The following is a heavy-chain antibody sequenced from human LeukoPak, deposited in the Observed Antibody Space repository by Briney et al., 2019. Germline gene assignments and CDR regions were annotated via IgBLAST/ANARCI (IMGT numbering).Heavy chain of an antibody. Sequence: PSETLSLTCTVAGGSISSYYWSWVRQPAGKGLEWLGRIYTSGSTNYNPSLKSRVTMSVDTSKNQFSLKLSSVTAADTAVYYCARDQQLDYYYGRDVWGQGTTVTVSS. CDR2: IYTSGST. D-gene: IGHD5-24*01. V-gene: IGHV4-4*07. CDR3: ARDQQLDYYYGRDV. J-gene: IGHJ6*02. CDR1: GGSISSYY.